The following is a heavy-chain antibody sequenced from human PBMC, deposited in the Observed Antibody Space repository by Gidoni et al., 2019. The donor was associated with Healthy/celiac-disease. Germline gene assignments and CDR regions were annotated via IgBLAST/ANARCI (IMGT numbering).Heavy chain of an antibody. D-gene: IGHD2-15*01. J-gene: IGHJ4*02. CDR1: GFTFRSYA. CDR3: AIPRGGGYYFDY. Sequence: EVQLLESGGGLVQPGGSLRLSCAASGFTFRSYAMSWVRQAPGKELGWVSAISGSGGSTYYADSVKGRFTISRDNSKNTLYLQMNSLRAEDTAVYYCAIPRGGGYYFDYWGQGTLVTVSS. V-gene: IGHV3-23*01. CDR2: ISGSGGST.